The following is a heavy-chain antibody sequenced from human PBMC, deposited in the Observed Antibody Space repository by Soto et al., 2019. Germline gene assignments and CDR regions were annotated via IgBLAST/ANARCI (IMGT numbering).Heavy chain of an antibody. V-gene: IGHV5-51*03. CDR2: IYPGDSDT. CDR1: GYSFTSYW. D-gene: IGHD2-2*01. CDR3: ARSYCSSTSCSSWFDP. J-gene: IGHJ5*02. Sequence: EVQLVQSGAEVKKPGESLKISCKGSGYSFTSYWIGWVRQMPGKGLEWMGIIYPGDSDTRYSPSFQGQVTISADKSISTAYLQWSSLKASDTAMYYCARSYCSSTSCSSWFDPWGQGTLVTVSS.